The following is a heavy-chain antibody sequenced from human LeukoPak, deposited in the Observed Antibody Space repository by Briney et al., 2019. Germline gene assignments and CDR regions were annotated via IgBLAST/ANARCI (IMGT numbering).Heavy chain of an antibody. V-gene: IGHV3-30*02. CDR3: AKDYNNGFDY. CDR1: GFSFSGYG. CDR2: IRYDGSTK. Sequence: GGSLRLSCAASGFSFSGYGMHWVRQAPGKGLEWVTFIRYDGSTKSYADSVKGRFTIARDNSKNTLHLQMNSLRAEDTAVYFCAKDYNNGFDYWGQGALVTVSS. J-gene: IGHJ4*02. D-gene: IGHD1-14*01.